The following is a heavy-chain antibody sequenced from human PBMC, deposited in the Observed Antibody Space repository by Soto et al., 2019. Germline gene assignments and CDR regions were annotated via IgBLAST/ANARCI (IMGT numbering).Heavy chain of an antibody. CDR2: ISSGGSA. Sequence: EVPLVEAGGGLVQPGGSLRLSCAASGFTVSSNYMSWVRQAPRKGLERVSVISSGGSAYYADSVKGRFTISRDNAKNTLYLQRNSLRAEETAVYYCARHGYSYGGGYFDYWGPATLVTVSS. J-gene: IGHJ4*02. V-gene: IGHV3-66*04. CDR1: GFTVSSNY. D-gene: IGHD5-18*01. CDR3: ARHGYSYGGGYFDY.